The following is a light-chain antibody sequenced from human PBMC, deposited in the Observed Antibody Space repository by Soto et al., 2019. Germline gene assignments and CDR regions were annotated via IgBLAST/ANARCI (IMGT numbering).Light chain of an antibody. CDR3: QQYGSSPQLT. V-gene: IGKV3-20*01. CDR1: QSVSSSY. J-gene: IGKJ4*01. CDR2: AAS. Sequence: EIVLTQSPGTLSLSPGERATLSCRASQSVSSSYLAWYQQKPGQAPRLLIYAASSRATGIPDRFSGSGSGTDFTLTISRLEPEDFAVYYCQQYGSSPQLTSGGGTKVEIK.